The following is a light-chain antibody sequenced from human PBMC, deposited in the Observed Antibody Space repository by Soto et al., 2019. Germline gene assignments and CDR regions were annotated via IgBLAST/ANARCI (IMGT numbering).Light chain of an antibody. V-gene: IGLV1-51*01. CDR1: SSNIGSNY. J-gene: IGLJ3*02. CDR3: GTWGSTLSAGV. CDR2: DNN. Sequence: QSVLTQPPSVSAAPGQKVTISCSGSSSNIGSNYVSWYQQFPGAAPKLLIFDNNQRPSGIPDRFSGSKSGTSVTLDITGLQTGDEADYYCGTWGSTLSAGVFGGGTKVTVL.